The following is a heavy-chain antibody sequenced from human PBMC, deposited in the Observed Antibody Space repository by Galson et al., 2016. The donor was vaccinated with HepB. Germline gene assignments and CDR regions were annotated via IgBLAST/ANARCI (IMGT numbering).Heavy chain of an antibody. CDR2: IRSKAYGGTV. CDR3: TRDPEWERSPYFDS. Sequence: SLRLSCAASGFTFGDYAMSWFRQAPGKGLEWVGFIRSKAYGGTVEYAASVRCRFTLSREDSKSIAYLQMSSLKIEDTAMYYCTRDPEWERSPYFDSWGQGTLVTVSS. D-gene: IGHD1-26*01. J-gene: IGHJ4*02. CDR1: GFTFGDYA. V-gene: IGHV3-49*03.